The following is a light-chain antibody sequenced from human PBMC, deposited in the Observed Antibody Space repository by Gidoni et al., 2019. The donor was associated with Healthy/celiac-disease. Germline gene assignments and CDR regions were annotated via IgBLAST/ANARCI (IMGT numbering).Light chain of an antibody. V-gene: IGKV3-20*01. CDR2: GAS. CDR1: QSVSSSY. CDR3: QQYGRSPYT. Sequence: EIVLTQSPGTLSLSPGERATLSCRASQSVSSSYLAWYQQKPGQAPRLLIYGASRRATGLPDRFSGSGSGPDFTLPISRLEPEDFAVYYCQQYGRSPYTFGQGTKLEIK. J-gene: IGKJ2*01.